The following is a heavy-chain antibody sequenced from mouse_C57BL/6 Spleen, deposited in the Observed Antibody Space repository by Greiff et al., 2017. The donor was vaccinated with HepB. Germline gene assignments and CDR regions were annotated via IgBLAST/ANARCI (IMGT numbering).Heavy chain of an antibody. CDR1: GYTFTSYW. CDR3: AISSGDYGSYYYDFDY. D-gene: IGHD1-1*01. J-gene: IGHJ4*01. CDR2: IHPNSGST. V-gene: IGHV1-64*01. Sequence: QVQLQQSGAELVKPGASVKLSCKASGYTFTSYWMNWVKQRPGQGLEWIGMIHPNSGSTNDNEKFKSKATLTVDKSSSTAYMQLSSLTSEDSAVYYCAISSGDYGSYYYDFDYWGQGTSVTVSS.